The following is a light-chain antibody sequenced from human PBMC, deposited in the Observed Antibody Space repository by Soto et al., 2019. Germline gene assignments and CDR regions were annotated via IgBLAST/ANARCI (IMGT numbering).Light chain of an antibody. CDR3: QQYNKGPVT. J-gene: IGKJ1*01. V-gene: IGKV3-15*01. CDR1: QSITSN. Sequence: TLSVSPGERATLSCKASQSITSNLAWYQQKPGQAPRLLIYGASTRATGIPARFSGSGSGTDFTLTISSLQSEDFAVYYCQQYNKGPVTFGQGTKVDIK. CDR2: GAS.